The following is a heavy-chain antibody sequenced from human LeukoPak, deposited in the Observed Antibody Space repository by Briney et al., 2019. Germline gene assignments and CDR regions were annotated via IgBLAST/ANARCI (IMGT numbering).Heavy chain of an antibody. Sequence: ASVKVSCKASGYTFTGYYLNWVRQAPGQGLEWMGRIIPIFGTANYAQKFQGRVTITTDESTSTAYMELSSLRSEDTAVYYCARDRRLGHNWFDPWGQGTLVTVSS. V-gene: IGHV1-69*05. J-gene: IGHJ5*02. CDR1: GYTFTGYY. CDR2: IIPIFGTA. D-gene: IGHD6-19*01. CDR3: ARDRRLGHNWFDP.